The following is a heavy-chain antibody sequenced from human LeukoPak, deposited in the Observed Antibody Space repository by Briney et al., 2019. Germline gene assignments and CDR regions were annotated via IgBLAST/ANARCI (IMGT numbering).Heavy chain of an antibody. CDR3: ARLRVRGVPGEFDY. D-gene: IGHD3-10*01. CDR2: VSWDADK. V-gene: IGHV2-5*02. J-gene: IGHJ4*02. CDR1: GISLSTSGVG. Sequence: SGPTLVKPTETLTLTCTISGISLSTSGVGVGWIRQPPGKALEWLALVSWDADKRYSPSLRSRLSITKDTSKNQVVLTMTNIDPVDTGTYYCARLRVRGVPGEFDYWGQGTLVTVSS.